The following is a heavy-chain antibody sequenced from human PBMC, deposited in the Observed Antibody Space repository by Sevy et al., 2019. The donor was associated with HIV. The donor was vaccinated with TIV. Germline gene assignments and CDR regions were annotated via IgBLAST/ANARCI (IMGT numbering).Heavy chain of an antibody. J-gene: IGHJ6*02. Sequence: SETLSLTCTVSGGSISGYYRSWIRQPPGKGLEWIGYHYYSWSTNYNPSRKSRVTISVDTSKNQFSLKLISVTAADTAVYYCARGSPDHYFGVDVWGQGTTVTVSS. CDR3: ARGSPDHYFGVDV. CDR2: HYYSWST. CDR1: GGSISGYY. V-gene: IGHV4-59*01.